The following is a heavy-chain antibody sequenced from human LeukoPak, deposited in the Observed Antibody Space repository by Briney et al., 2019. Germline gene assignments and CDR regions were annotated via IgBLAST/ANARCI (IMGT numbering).Heavy chain of an antibody. V-gene: IGHV3-30-3*01. CDR2: ISYDGSNK. CDR1: GFTFTNYW. CDR3: ARDRTYCSSTSCYGYYFDY. Sequence: GGSLRLSCAASGFTFTNYWMHWVRQAPGKGLEWVAVISYDGSNKYYADSVKGRFTISRDNSENTLYLQMNSLRAEDTAVYYCARDRTYCSSTSCYGYYFDYWGQGTLVTVSS. D-gene: IGHD2-2*01. J-gene: IGHJ4*02.